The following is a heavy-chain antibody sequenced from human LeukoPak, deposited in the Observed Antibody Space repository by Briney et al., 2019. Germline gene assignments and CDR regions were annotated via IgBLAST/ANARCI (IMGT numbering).Heavy chain of an antibody. CDR2: ISFDGRDK. J-gene: IGHJ6*02. CDR1: GFTLSNYA. Sequence: PGGSLRLSCAASGFTLSNYAMHWVRQAPGKGLEWVAVISFDGRDKHYADSVKGRFTISRDNSQNTLYLQMNSLRSEDSAVFYCARAPVRGVIITSYYHYAMDVWGQGTTVIVSS. V-gene: IGHV3-30*04. D-gene: IGHD3-10*01. CDR3: ARAPVRGVIITSYYHYAMDV.